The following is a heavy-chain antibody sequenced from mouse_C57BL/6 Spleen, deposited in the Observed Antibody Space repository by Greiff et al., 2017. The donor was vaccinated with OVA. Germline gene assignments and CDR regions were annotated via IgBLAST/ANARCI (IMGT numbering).Heavy chain of an antibody. V-gene: IGHV3-1*01. CDR1: GYSITSGYD. J-gene: IGHJ3*01. CDR2: ISYSGST. CDR3: ARADYDGGLAD. Sequence: EVQLVESGPGMAKPSQSLSLTCPVTGYSITSGYDWHWIRHFPGNKLEWMGYISYSGSTNYNPSLTSPISITHYTSKNHFFLQLNSVTTEDTATYYCARADYDGGLADWGQGTLVTVAA. D-gene: IGHD2-4*01.